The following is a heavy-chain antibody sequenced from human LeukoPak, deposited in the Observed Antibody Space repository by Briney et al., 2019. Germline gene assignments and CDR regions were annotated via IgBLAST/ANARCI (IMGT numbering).Heavy chain of an antibody. D-gene: IGHD3-22*01. Sequence: ASVKVSCKASGYTFTDYYMHWVRQAPGQGFEWVGWINPNNGGTNYAQKFQGRVTMTRDMSISTAYMELSRLRSDDTAVFYCARRHYYEGSGYYYIDYWGQGTLVTVSS. J-gene: IGHJ4*02. CDR1: GYTFTDYY. CDR2: INPNNGGT. V-gene: IGHV1-2*02. CDR3: ARRHYYEGSGYYYIDY.